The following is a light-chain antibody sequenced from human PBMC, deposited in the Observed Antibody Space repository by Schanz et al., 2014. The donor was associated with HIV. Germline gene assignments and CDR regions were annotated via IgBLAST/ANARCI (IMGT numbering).Light chain of an antibody. CDR1: SSDVGGYDY. V-gene: IGLV2-8*01. CDR3: SSYAGNNNGV. CDR2: DVV. Sequence: QSALTQPRSVSGSPGQSVTIACTGTSSDVGGYDYVSWYQQHPGKAPKVIIYDVVKRPSGVPDRFSGSKSGNTASLTVSGLQAEDEADYYCSSYAGNNNGVFGGGTKLTVL. J-gene: IGLJ3*02.